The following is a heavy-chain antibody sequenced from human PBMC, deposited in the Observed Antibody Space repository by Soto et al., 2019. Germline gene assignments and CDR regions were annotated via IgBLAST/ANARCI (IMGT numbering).Heavy chain of an antibody. V-gene: IGHV4-34*01. Sequence: SESLSLTCAVYGGSFSGYDGSWIRQPPGKGLEWIGEINHSGSTNYNPSLKGRVTISVDTSKNQFSLKLSSVTAADTAVYYCARGITMVKGYFDYWGQGTLVTVSS. CDR2: INHSGST. D-gene: IGHD3-10*01. J-gene: IGHJ4*02. CDR1: GGSFSGYD. CDR3: ARGITMVKGYFDY.